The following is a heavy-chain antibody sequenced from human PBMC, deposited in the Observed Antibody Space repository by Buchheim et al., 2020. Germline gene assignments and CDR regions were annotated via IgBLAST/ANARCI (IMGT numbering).Heavy chain of an antibody. V-gene: IGHV3-48*03. J-gene: IGHJ6*03. Sequence: EVQLVESGGDLVQPGGSLRLSCAASGFTFGRYEMNWVRQAPGKGLEWVSYISSSGNTINYADSVKGRFTISRDNAKNSLYLHMNSLRAEDTAVYYCARVKKRDYDFWSGSSHLYYYYYMDVWGKGTT. CDR3: ARVKKRDYDFWSGSSHLYYYYYMDV. CDR1: GFTFGRYE. D-gene: IGHD3-3*01. CDR2: ISSSGNTI.